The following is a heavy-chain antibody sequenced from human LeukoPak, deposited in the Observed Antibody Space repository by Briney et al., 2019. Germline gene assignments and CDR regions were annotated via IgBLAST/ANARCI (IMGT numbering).Heavy chain of an antibody. J-gene: IGHJ4*02. D-gene: IGHD6-13*01. V-gene: IGHV3-23*01. CDR2: ISGSGTT. CDR3: AKDSGHSSTWHY. CDR1: GFSFSSYA. Sequence: GGSLRLSCAASGFSFSSYAMNWVRQAPGKGLEWVSSISGSGTTYYADSVKGRFTISRDSARNTLYLQMNSLRAEDTAVYYCAKDSGHSSTWHYWGQGTLVTVSA.